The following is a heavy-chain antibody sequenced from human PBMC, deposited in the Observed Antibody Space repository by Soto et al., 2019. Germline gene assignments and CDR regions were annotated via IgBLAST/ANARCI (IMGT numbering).Heavy chain of an antibody. V-gene: IGHV1-69*06. Sequence: ASVKVSCKASGGTFSSYAISWVRQAPGQGLEWMGGIIPIFGTANYAQKFQGRVTITADKSTSTAYMELSSLRSEDTAVYYCASDPDYDYVWGSYRQDAFDIWGQGTMVTV. CDR2: IIPIFGTA. D-gene: IGHD3-16*02. J-gene: IGHJ3*02. CDR1: GGTFSSYA. CDR3: ASDPDYDYVWGSYRQDAFDI.